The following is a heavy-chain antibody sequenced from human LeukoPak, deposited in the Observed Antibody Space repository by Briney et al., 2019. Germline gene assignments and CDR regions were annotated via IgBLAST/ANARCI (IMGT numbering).Heavy chain of an antibody. J-gene: IGHJ4*02. CDR1: GFTFSSYS. V-gene: IGHV3-48*04. Sequence: GGSLRLSCAASGFTFSSYSMNWVRQAPGKGLEWVSYISSSSSTIYYADSVKGRFTISRDNAKSSLYLQMNSLRVEDTAVHYCASANILTGYGFGYWGQGTLVTVSS. D-gene: IGHD3-9*01. CDR3: ASANILTGYGFGY. CDR2: ISSSSSTI.